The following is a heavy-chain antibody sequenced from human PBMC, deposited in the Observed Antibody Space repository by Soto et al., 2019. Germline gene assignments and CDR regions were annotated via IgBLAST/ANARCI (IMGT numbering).Heavy chain of an antibody. CDR3: AVPYGSGSYYYGLDV. D-gene: IGHD3-10*01. J-gene: IGHJ6*02. Sequence: VSVKVSCKASGYTFTSYAMHWVRQAPRQRLEWMGWINAGNGNTKYSQKFQGRVTITRDTSASTAYMELSSLRSEDTAVYYCAVPYGSGSYYYGLDVWGQGTTVTVSS. CDR2: INAGNGNT. CDR1: GYTFTSYA. V-gene: IGHV1-3*01.